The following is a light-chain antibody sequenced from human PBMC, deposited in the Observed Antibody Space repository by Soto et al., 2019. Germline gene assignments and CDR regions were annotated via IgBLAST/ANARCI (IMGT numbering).Light chain of an antibody. J-gene: IGLJ1*01. CDR2: EAN. Sequence: QSALTQPASVSGSPGQSITVSCTGTNIDVGSYNLISWYQQHPGKAPKLMIYEANKRPSGVSNRFSGSKSGNTASLTISGLQAEDDAEYSCCTYASTSTSLVFGTGTKVTVL. CDR1: NIDVGSYNL. V-gene: IGLV2-23*01. CDR3: CTYASTSTSLV.